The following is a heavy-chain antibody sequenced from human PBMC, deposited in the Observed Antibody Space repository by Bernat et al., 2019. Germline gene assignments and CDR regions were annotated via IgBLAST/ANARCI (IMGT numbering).Heavy chain of an antibody. CDR3: AADLRGSYRSEFDY. CDR2: IYHSGNT. V-gene: IGHV4-38-2*01. D-gene: IGHD3-16*02. CDR1: DYSISSGHY. J-gene: IGHJ4*02. Sequence: QVQLQESGPGLVKPSETLSLTCDVSDYSISSGHYWGWVRQPPGKGLEWIGSIYHSGNTYYNPSLKSRVTISIDTSKNRFSLKLTSVTAADTAVYYCAADLRGSYRSEFDYWGQGTLVTVSS.